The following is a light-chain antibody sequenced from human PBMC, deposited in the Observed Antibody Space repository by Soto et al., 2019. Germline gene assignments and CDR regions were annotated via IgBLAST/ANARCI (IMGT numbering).Light chain of an antibody. J-gene: IGKJ1*01. CDR2: DAS. V-gene: IGKV1-5*01. CDR1: QSISSW. CDR3: QQYNSYSPT. Sequence: IQMTRSPSTLSASVGDIVTVTCRASQSISSWLAWYQQKPGKAPKLLIYDASSLESGVPSRFSGSGSGTEFTLTISSLQPDDFATYYCQQYNSYSPTFGQGTKVDIK.